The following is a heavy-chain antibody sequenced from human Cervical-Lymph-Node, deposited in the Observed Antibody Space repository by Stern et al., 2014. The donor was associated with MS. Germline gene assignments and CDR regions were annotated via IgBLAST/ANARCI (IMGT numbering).Heavy chain of an antibody. J-gene: IGHJ5*02. CDR3: AKDDTIHGLPRYTRFDP. V-gene: IGHV3-23*04. CDR1: RFIFSSYA. D-gene: IGHD1-14*01. CDR2: ISGSGGNT. Sequence: EVQLVESGGGLVQPGGSLRLSCAGSRFIFSSYAMTWVRQAPGKGLEWVSSISGSGGNTYYADSVRGRFIISRDNSKDTLYLQMNRLSAEDTAVYYCAKDDTIHGLPRYTRFDPWGQGTLVTVSS.